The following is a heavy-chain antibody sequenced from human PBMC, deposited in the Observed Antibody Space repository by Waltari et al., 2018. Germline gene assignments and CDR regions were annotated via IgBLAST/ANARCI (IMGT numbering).Heavy chain of an antibody. V-gene: IGHV4-59*01. CDR2: SYCSGST. CDR1: GGSISSYY. D-gene: IGHD6-6*01. J-gene: IGHJ4*02. CDR3: ARGGSSSYIFDY. Sequence: QVQLQESGPGLVKPSETLSLTCTVSGGSISSYYWSWIRQPPGKGLEWSGESYCSGSTNYNPSLKSRVTISVDTSKNQFSLKLSSVTAADTAVYYCARGGSSSYIFDYWGQGTLVTVSS.